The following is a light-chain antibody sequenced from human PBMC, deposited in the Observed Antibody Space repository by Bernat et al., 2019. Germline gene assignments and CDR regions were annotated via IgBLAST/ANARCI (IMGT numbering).Light chain of an antibody. CDR3: LLYYGGTVV. Sequence: QTVVTQEASLTVSPGGTVTLTCASSTGAVTSGSYPNWLQQKPGQAPRALIYATNRRHSWTPARFSASLLGGKAALTLSGVQPEDEADYHCLLYYGGTVVFGGGTKLTVL. J-gene: IGLJ3*02. CDR2: ATN. V-gene: IGLV7-43*01. CDR1: TGAVTSGSY.